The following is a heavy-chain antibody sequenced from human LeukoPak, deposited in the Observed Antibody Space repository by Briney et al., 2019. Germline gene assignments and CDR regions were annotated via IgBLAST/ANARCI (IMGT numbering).Heavy chain of an antibody. V-gene: IGHV1-18*01. CDR2: ISAYNGYR. CDR3: ARVGTGARSFDS. D-gene: IGHD3/OR15-3a*01. CDR1: GYTFTTYD. Sequence: ASVKVSRKTSGYTFTTYDINWVRQAPGQGLEWMGRISAYNGYRNYGQKFQGRVTMTTDTSTNTAYMELRSLRSDDTAMYYCARVGTGARSFDSWGQGTLVTVSS. J-gene: IGHJ4*02.